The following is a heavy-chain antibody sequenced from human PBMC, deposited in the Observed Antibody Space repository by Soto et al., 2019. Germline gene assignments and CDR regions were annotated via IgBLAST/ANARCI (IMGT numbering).Heavy chain of an antibody. CDR1: GGTFSSYA. D-gene: IGHD5-18*01. CDR2: IIPIFGTA. J-gene: IGHJ6*02. CDR3: ARQGYSYGTYYYYYGMDV. V-gene: IGHV1-69*01. Sequence: QVQLVQSGAEVKKPGSSVKVSCKASGGTFSSYAISWVRQAPGQGLEWMGGIIPIFGTANYAQKFQGRVTITADESTSTAYMELSSLRSEDTAVYYCARQGYSYGTYYYYYGMDVWGQGTTVTVSS.